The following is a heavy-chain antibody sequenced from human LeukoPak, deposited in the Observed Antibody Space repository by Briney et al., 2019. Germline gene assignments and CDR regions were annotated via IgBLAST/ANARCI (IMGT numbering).Heavy chain of an antibody. J-gene: IGHJ2*01. Sequence: SETLSLTCTVSGGSISSYYWSWIRQPPGKGLEWIGYIYYSGSTNYNPSLKSRVTISEDTSKNQFSLKLSSVTAADTAVYYCARVGGAYDSSGYYTWYFDLWGRGTLVTVSS. V-gene: IGHV4-59*01. CDR2: IYYSGST. D-gene: IGHD3-22*01. CDR3: ARVGGAYDSSGYYTWYFDL. CDR1: GGSISSYY.